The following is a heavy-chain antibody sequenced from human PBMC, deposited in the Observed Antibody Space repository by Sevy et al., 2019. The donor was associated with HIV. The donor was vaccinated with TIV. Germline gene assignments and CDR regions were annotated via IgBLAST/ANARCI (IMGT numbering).Heavy chain of an antibody. D-gene: IGHD1-26*01. CDR3: ARDSPGYGGYSY. J-gene: IGHJ4*01. V-gene: IGHV3-7*01. Sequence: GGSLRLSCSASRFTFKTYWMSWVRQAPGKGLEWVGNIKEDGSAKYYADSVRGRFTISRDNAKNSLYLQMSSLRVEDTAVYYCARDSPGYGGYSYWGQGTLVTVSS. CDR2: IKEDGSAK. CDR1: RFTFKTYW.